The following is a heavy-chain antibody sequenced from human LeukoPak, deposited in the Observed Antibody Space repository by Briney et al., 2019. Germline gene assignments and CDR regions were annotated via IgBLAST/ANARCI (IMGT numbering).Heavy chain of an antibody. D-gene: IGHD6-19*01. V-gene: IGHV4-61*02. Sequence: PSETLSLTCTVSVGSISSGSYYWSWIRQPAGKGLEWIGRIYTSGSTNYNPSLKSRVTISVDTSKNQFSLKLSSVTAADTDVYYCARVVAVAETYYFDYWGQGTLVTVSS. J-gene: IGHJ4*02. CDR3: ARVVAVAETYYFDY. CDR2: IYTSGST. CDR1: VGSISSGSYY.